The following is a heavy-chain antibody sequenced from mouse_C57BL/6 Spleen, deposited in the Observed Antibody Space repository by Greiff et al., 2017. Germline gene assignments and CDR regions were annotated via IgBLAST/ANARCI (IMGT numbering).Heavy chain of an antibody. V-gene: IGHV5-15*01. CDR3: ARQYGSSYKYCDV. D-gene: IGHD1-1*01. CDR1: GFTFSDYG. CDR2: ISNLAYSI. J-gene: IGHJ1*03. Sequence: EVKVVESGGGLVQPGGSLKLSCAASGFTFSDYGMAWVRQAPRKGPEWVAFISNLAYSIYYADTVTGRFTISRENAKNTLYLEMSSLRSEDTAMYYCARQYGSSYKYCDVWGTGTTVTVSS.